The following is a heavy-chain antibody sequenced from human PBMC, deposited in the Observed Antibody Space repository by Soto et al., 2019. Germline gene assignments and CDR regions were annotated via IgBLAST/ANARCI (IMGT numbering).Heavy chain of an antibody. Sequence: ASVKVSCKASGYTFTSYAMHWVRQAPGQRLEWMGWINAGNGNTKYSQKFQGRVTITRDTSASTAYMELSSLRSEDTAVYYCARVGNSGYDYHAFDIWGQGTMVTVSS. J-gene: IGHJ3*02. V-gene: IGHV1-3*01. CDR1: GYTFTSYA. D-gene: IGHD5-12*01. CDR2: INAGNGNT. CDR3: ARVGNSGYDYHAFDI.